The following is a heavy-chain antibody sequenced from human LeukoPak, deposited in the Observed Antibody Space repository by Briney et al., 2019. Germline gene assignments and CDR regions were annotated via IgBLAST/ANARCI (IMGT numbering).Heavy chain of an antibody. V-gene: IGHV3-23*01. D-gene: IGHD2-2*02. CDR3: AKVGSSSCYNFIDY. J-gene: IGHJ4*02. Sequence: GGPLRLSCAASGFTFSSYAMSWVRQAPGKGLEWVSDISGSGDNTYYAKSVKGRFTISRDNSKNTLYLQMNSLRDEDTAIYYCAKVGSSSCYNFIDYWGQGTLVTVSS. CDR2: ISGSGDNT. CDR1: GFTFSSYA.